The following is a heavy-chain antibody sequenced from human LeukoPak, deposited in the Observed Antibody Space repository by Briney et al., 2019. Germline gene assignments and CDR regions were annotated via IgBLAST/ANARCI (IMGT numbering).Heavy chain of an antibody. J-gene: IGHJ4*02. V-gene: IGHV4-39*01. Sequence: SETLSLTCAGYGGSFSNYYWSWIRQPPGKGLEWIGSIYYSGGTYYNPSLKSRVTISVDTSKNQFSLKLSSVTAADTAVYYCARRRYYYDSGGDPFDYWGQGTLVTVSS. D-gene: IGHD3-22*01. CDR3: ARRRYYYDSGGDPFDY. CDR1: GGSFSNYY. CDR2: IYYSGGT.